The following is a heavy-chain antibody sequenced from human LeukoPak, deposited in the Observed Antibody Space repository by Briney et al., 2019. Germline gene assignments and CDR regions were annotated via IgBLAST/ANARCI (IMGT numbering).Heavy chain of an antibody. CDR2: ISWNSGYI. J-gene: IGHJ4*02. Sequence: GRSLRLSCAASGFTFDNYAMHWVRQAPGKGLEWLSIISWNSGYIGYADSVKGRFTITRDNAKKSLDLQMNSLRAEDTAFYYCAKVRGTYSSGYFFDYWGQGTLVTVSS. CDR3: AKVRGTYSSGYFFDY. V-gene: IGHV3-9*01. CDR1: GFTFDNYA. D-gene: IGHD5-18*01.